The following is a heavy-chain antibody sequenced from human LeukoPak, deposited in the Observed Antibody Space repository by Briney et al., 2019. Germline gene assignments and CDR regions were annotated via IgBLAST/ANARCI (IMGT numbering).Heavy chain of an antibody. CDR3: ARDRAEAAAGYYYYGMDV. D-gene: IGHD6-13*01. Sequence: SVTVSCKATGDTFTDYYVHGVRQSPWQGREWMRWINPNSGGTNYAQKFQGRVTMTRDTSISTAYMELSRLRSDDTAVYYCARDRAEAAAGYYYYGMDVWGQGTTVTVSS. CDR2: INPNSGGT. J-gene: IGHJ6*02. CDR1: GDTFTDYY. V-gene: IGHV1-2*02.